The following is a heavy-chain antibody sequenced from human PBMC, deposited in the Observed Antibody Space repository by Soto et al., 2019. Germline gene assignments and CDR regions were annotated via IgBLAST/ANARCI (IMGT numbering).Heavy chain of an antibody. Sequence: QITLNESGPTVVRPTETLTLTCRFSGFSLTTSGVGVGWIRQSPGKAPEWLALLYWDDDKRYSASLKSRLTTTKAPSKNQVVLTVSDLDPTDTATYYCAHRVLRTVFGLVTTTAIYFDFWGQGTPVAVSS. D-gene: IGHD3-3*01. V-gene: IGHV2-5*02. CDR3: AHRVLRTVFGLVTTTAIYFDF. CDR1: GFSLTTSGVG. CDR2: LYWDDDK. J-gene: IGHJ4*02.